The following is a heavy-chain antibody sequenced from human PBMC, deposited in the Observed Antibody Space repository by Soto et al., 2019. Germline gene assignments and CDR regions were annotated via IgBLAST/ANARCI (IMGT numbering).Heavy chain of an antibody. Sequence: SETLSLTCAFYGGSFSGYYWSWIRQPPGKGLEWIGEINHSGSTNYNPSLKSRVTISVDTSKNQFSLKLSSVTAADTAVYYCARGWTSFYYFDYWGQGTLVTVS. CDR3: ARGWTSFYYFDY. V-gene: IGHV4-34*01. CDR1: GGSFSGYY. J-gene: IGHJ4*02. D-gene: IGHD1-1*01. CDR2: INHSGST.